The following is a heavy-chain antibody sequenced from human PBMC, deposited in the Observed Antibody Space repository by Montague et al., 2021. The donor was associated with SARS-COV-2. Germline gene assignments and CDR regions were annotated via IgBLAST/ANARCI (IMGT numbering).Heavy chain of an antibody. D-gene: IGHD6-19*01. J-gene: IGHJ5*02. V-gene: IGHV3-9*01. Sequence: SLRLSCAASGFTLDDYAMHWVRQAPGKALEWVSGISWSINSIGYGYSXXGRFTISRDNAKNSLYLQMTSLRAEDTGLYYCAKGQKIKWLVLHSAPDWFDPWGQGTLVTVSS. CDR1: GFTLDDYA. CDR2: ISWSINSI. CDR3: AKGQKIKWLVLHSAPDWFDP.